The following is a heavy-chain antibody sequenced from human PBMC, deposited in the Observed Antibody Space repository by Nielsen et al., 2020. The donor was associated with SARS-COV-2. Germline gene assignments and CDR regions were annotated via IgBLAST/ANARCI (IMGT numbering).Heavy chain of an antibody. CDR2: IYYSGST. CDR1: GGSISSGGYY. J-gene: IGHJ4*02. Sequence: SETLSLTCTVSGGSISSGGYYWSWIRQHPGKGLEWIGYIYYSGSTYYNPSLKSRVTISVDTSKNQFSLKLNSVTAADTAVYYCAREPGTDSSGYWGPWGQGTLVTVSS. CDR3: AREPGTDSSGYWGP. V-gene: IGHV4-31*03. D-gene: IGHD3-22*01.